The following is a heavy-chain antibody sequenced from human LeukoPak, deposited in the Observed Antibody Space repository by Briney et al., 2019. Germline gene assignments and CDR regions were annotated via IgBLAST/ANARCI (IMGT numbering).Heavy chain of an antibody. V-gene: IGHV4-39*01. Sequence: SETLSLTCTVSGGSISSYYWSWIRQPPGKGLEWIGSMYHSGSTYYNPSLKSRVTISVDTSKNQFFLKLYSVTAADTAVYYCARHWDSSWPEGWFDPWGQGTLVTVSS. CDR1: GGSISSYY. CDR3: ARHWDSSWPEGWFDP. D-gene: IGHD6-13*01. J-gene: IGHJ5*02. CDR2: MYHSGST.